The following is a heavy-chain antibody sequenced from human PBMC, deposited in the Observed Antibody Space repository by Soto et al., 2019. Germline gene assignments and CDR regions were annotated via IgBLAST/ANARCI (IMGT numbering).Heavy chain of an antibody. Sequence: ASVKVSCKASGGTFSTYTMSWVRQAPRQGLEWMGGIIPMFGTTTYAENFQGRVTITADESTSTAYMELTSLRSEDTAVYYCTRDLYYFDSSAYYGHNWFDPWGQGTRVTVSS. CDR2: IIPMFGTT. V-gene: IGHV1-69*13. J-gene: IGHJ5*02. CDR1: GGTFSTYT. D-gene: IGHD3-22*01. CDR3: TRDLYYFDSSAYYGHNWFDP.